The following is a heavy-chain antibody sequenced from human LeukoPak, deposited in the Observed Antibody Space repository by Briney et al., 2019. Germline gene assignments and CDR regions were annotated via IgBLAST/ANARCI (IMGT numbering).Heavy chain of an antibody. CDR1: GGSISSGGYY. CDR3: VREVLWFGIPLKSYGMDV. J-gene: IGHJ6*02. Sequence: PSQTLSLTRTVSGGSISSGGYYWSWIRQHPGKGLEWIGYIYYSGSTYYNPSLKSRVTISVDTSKNQFSLKLSSVTAADTAVYYCVREVLWFGIPLKSYGMDVWGQGTTVTVSS. D-gene: IGHD3-10*01. V-gene: IGHV4-31*03. CDR2: IYYSGST.